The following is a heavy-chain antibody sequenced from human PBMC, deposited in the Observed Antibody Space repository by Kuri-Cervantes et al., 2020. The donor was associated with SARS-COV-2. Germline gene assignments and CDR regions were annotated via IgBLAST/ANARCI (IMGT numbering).Heavy chain of an antibody. CDR2: IIPIFGTA. J-gene: IGHJ4*02. V-gene: IGHV1-69*05. D-gene: IGHD3-22*01. CDR1: GGTFSSYA. CDR3: ARHNYYDSSGTFDY. Sequence: SVKVSCKASGGTFSSYAISWVRQAPGQGLEWMGGIIPIFGTANYAQKFQGRVTMTTDTSTSTAYMELRSLRSDDTAVYYCARHNYYDSSGTFDYWGQGTLVTVSS.